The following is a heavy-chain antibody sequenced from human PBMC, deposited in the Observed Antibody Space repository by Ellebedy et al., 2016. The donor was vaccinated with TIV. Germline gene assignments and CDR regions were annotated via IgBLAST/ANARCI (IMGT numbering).Heavy chain of an antibody. CDR1: GYTFTSYG. J-gene: IGHJ4*02. Sequence: AASVTVSCKTSGYTFTSYGSSWVRQAPGQGLEWMGWISANNGDTNYAQKFQGRVTMTTDTSTTTVYMELRSLRSDDTAVYYCARDWSGHWGQGTLVTVSS. V-gene: IGHV1-18*04. CDR3: ARDWSGH. CDR2: ISANNGDT. D-gene: IGHD3-3*01.